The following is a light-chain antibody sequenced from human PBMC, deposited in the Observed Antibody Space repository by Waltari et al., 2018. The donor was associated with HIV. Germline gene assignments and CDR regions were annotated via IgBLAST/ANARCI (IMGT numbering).Light chain of an antibody. J-gene: IGLJ2*01. CDR3: SSYTTSSSTLP. Sequence: QSALTQPASVSGSPGQSIPISCTGTSSDVGGYNYVSWYQQHPGKAPKLMIYEVSNRPSGVSNRFSGSKSGNTASLTISGLQAEDEADYYCSSYTTSSSTLPFGGGTKLTVL. V-gene: IGLV2-14*01. CDR2: EVS. CDR1: SSDVGGYNY.